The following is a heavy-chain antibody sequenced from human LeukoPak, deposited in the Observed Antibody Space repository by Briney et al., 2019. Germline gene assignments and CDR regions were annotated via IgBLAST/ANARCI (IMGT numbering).Heavy chain of an antibody. Sequence: GGSLRLSCVASGFTFSSYGMHWVRQAPGKGLEWVAVISYDGSNKYYADSVKGRFTISRDNSKNTLYLQMNSLRAEDTAVYYCARRVPMVRGGGFDPWGQGTLVTVSS. CDR2: ISYDGSNK. J-gene: IGHJ5*02. D-gene: IGHD3-10*01. CDR3: ARRVPMVRGGGFDP. CDR1: GFTFSSYG. V-gene: IGHV3-30*03.